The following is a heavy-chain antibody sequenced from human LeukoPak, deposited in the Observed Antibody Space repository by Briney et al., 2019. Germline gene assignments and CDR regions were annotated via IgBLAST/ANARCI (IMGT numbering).Heavy chain of an antibody. J-gene: IGHJ4*02. CDR2: IYYSGSI. V-gene: IGHV4-61*01. CDR3: ARWLSGAVNFDV. CDR1: GGSISSSSYY. Sequence: SETLSLTCTVSGGSISSSSYYWSWIRQSPGKGLGWIGYIYYSGSIYYNPSLKSRVTISIDTSKKQFSLRLNSMTAADTAVYYCARWLSGAVNFDVWGPGTLVTVSS. D-gene: IGHD3-22*01.